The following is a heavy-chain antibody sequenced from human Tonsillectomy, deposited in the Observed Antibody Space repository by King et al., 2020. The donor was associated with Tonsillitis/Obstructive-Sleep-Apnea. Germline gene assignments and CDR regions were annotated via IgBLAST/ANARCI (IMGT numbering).Heavy chain of an antibody. CDR2: INPSGGST. D-gene: IGHD3-3*01. V-gene: IGHV1-46*01. J-gene: IGHJ4*02. CDR3: ARPPGGFWSGYSRAPLGY. CDR1: GYTFTSYY. Sequence: VQLVQSGAEVKKPGASVKISCKASGYTFTSYYIHWVRQAPGQGLEWMGIINPSGGSTSYAQKFQGRVTMTRDKSTSTVYMELSSLRSEDTAVYYCARPPGGFWSGYSRAPLGYWGQGTLVTVSS.